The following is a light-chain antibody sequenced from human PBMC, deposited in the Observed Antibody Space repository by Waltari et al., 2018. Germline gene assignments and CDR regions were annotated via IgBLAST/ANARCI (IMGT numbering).Light chain of an antibody. CDR3: AAWDDSLREV. V-gene: IGLV1-47*01. Sequence: QSVLTQPPSASGTPGQRVTISCSGSSSNIGSNYVYWYQQLPGTAPKLLIYRNDQRPACVPDRFSASKSGTSASPAISGLRSEDEANYYCAAWDDSLREVFGGGTRLTVL. J-gene: IGLJ3*02. CDR1: SSNIGSNY. CDR2: RND.